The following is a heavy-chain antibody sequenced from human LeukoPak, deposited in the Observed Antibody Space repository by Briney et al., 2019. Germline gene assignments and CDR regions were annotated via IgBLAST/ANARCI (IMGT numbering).Heavy chain of an antibody. J-gene: IGHJ5*02. CDR2: IYYSGST. V-gene: IGHV4-39*01. CDR3: ASQGDSSGYYRGFDP. Sequence: PSETLSLTCTVSGGSISSSTYYWAWIRQPPGKGLEWIGCIYYSGSTYYNPSLKSRVTISVGTSKIQFSLKLSSVTAADTAVYYCASQGDSSGYYRGFDPWGQGTLVTVSS. D-gene: IGHD3-22*01. CDR1: GGSISSSTYY.